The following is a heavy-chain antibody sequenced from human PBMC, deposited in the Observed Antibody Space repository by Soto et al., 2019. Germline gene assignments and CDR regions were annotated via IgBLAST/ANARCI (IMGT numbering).Heavy chain of an antibody. CDR3: ARESEITNRADGFDI. D-gene: IGHD3-3*01. CDR2: IIPMLGTA. Sequence: QVQLVQSGAEVKKPGSSVKVSCKASGGTFSRNAIRWVRQAPGQGLEWIGGIIPMLGTANYAQKFQGRVTITADGSTSTDYMELRSLRSEDTAVDYCARESEITNRADGFDIWGQGTMFTFSS. J-gene: IGHJ3*02. CDR1: GGTFSRNA. V-gene: IGHV1-69*01.